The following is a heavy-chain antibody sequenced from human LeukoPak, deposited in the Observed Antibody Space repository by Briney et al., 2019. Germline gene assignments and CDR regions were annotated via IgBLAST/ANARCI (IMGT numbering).Heavy chain of an antibody. CDR1: GFTYRRYS. CDR3: AKTNPDTAMVARTLFWY. Sequence: GGSLRLSCAASGFTYRRYSMNWVRQAPGKGLEWVSAISGSGGSTYYADSVKGRFTISRDNSKNTLYLQMNSLRAEDTAVYYCAKTNPDTAMVARTLFWYWGQGTLVTVSS. CDR2: ISGSGGST. D-gene: IGHD5-18*01. V-gene: IGHV3-23*01. J-gene: IGHJ4*02.